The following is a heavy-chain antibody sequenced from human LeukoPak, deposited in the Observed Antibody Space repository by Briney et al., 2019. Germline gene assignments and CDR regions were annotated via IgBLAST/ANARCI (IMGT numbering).Heavy chain of an antibody. D-gene: IGHD6-13*01. Sequence: ASVKVSCKASGGTFSSYAISWVRQAPGQGLEWVGMINPSGDNTSFAQKFQGRVTMTRDTSTSTVYMELSSLSSEDTAVYYCARDKVAAAGIDYWGQGTLVTVSS. CDR3: ARDKVAAAGIDY. CDR2: INPSGDNT. V-gene: IGHV1-46*01. J-gene: IGHJ4*02. CDR1: GGTFSSYA.